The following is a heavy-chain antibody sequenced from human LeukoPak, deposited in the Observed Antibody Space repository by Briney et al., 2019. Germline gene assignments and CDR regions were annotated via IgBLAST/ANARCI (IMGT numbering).Heavy chain of an antibody. J-gene: IGHJ4*02. Sequence: PGGSLRLSCAASGFTFSSYGMHWVRQAPGKGLEWVAVISYDGSNKYYADSVKGRFTISRDNSKNTLYLQMNSLRAEDTAVYYCAKDHRTPGYSSGCTDYWGQGTLVTVSS. D-gene: IGHD6-19*01. CDR1: GFTFSSYG. CDR3: AKDHRTPGYSSGCTDY. CDR2: ISYDGSNK. V-gene: IGHV3-30*18.